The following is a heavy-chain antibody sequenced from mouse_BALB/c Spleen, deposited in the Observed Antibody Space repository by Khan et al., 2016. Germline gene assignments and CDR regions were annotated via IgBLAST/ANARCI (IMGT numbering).Heavy chain of an antibody. CDR1: GYTFTDHA. J-gene: IGHJ2*01. CDR2: ISPGNGDL. D-gene: IGHD1-2*01. CDR3: ERHYYVYYLDY. V-gene: IGHV1S53*02. Sequence: QVQLQQSDAELVKPGASAKISCKASGYTFTDHAIHWVKQKPAQGLEWIGYISPGNGDLNYNAKFKGQATLTADKSSSTAYMQLNSLTSEDSAVYVCERHYYVYYLDYWGEGTTPTVSS.